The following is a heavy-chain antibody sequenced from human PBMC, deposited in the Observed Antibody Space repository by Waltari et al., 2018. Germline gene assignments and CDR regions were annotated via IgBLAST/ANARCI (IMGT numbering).Heavy chain of an antibody. D-gene: IGHD1-26*01. CDR3: ARAIVGATRDPSHFDY. Sequence: EVQLVESGGGLIQPGGSLRRSCAASGFTVSSNYMSWVRQPPGKGLEWVSVIYSGGSTYYADSVKGRFTISRDNSKNTLYLQMNSLRAEDTAVYYCARAIVGATRDPSHFDYWGQGTLVTVSS. CDR1: GFTVSSNY. CDR2: IYSGGST. V-gene: IGHV3-53*01. J-gene: IGHJ4*02.